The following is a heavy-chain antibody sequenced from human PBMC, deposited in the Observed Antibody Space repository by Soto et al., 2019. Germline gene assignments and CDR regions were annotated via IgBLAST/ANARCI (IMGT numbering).Heavy chain of an antibody. Sequence: ASVKVYCKASGYTFTSYCISWVRQAPGQGLEWMGWISAYNGNTNYAQKLQGRVTMTTDTSTSTAYMELRSLRSDDTAVYYCARTARQYSSSSALDYWGQGTLVTVSS. CDR2: ISAYNGNT. CDR3: ARTARQYSSSSALDY. CDR1: GYTFTSYC. V-gene: IGHV1-18*04. D-gene: IGHD6-6*01. J-gene: IGHJ4*02.